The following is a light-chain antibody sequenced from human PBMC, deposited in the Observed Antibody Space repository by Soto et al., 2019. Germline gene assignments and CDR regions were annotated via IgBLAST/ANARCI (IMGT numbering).Light chain of an antibody. V-gene: IGLV2-14*01. Sequence: SLTHPASVCVAPGQSITISCTGTASDVGGYNYVSWYQHHPGEAPKLMIYEVNDRPSGVSNRFSGSKSGNTAYLTISGPQAEDEADHYCTSYKSSRTYAFGNGHKVTV. CDR2: EVN. CDR1: ASDVGGYNY. J-gene: IGLJ1*01. CDR3: TSYKSSRTYA.